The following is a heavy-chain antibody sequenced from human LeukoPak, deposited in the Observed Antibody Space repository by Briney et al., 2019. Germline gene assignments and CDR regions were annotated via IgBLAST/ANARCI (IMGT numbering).Heavy chain of an antibody. D-gene: IGHD6-13*01. CDR3: ARGLAAAGTDAFDI. CDR1: GFTFSSYV. CDR2: ISFNGNNK. J-gene: IGHJ3*02. Sequence: GGSLRLSCAASGFTFSSYVLHWVRQAPGKGLEWVAVISFNGNNKYYAASVTGRFTISRDNAKNTLYLQMNSLRAEDTAVYYCARGLAAAGTDAFDIWGQGTKVSVS. V-gene: IGHV3-30*04.